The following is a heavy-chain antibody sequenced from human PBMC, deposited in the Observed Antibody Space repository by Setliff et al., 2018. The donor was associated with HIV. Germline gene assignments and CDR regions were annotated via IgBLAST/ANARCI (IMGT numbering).Heavy chain of an antibody. CDR2: FYYSGST. V-gene: IGHV4-39*07. CDR3: ARLTTTYYYDSSAYYHPV. CDR1: GDSISRSRYY. D-gene: IGHD3-22*01. Sequence: SETLSLTCVVSGDSISRSRYYWGWIRQPPGKGLEWIGSFYYSGSTNYNPSLKSRVTISVDTSKNQFSLKLSSVTAADTAVFYCARLTTTYYYDSSAYYHPVWGQGTLVTVSS. J-gene: IGHJ4*02.